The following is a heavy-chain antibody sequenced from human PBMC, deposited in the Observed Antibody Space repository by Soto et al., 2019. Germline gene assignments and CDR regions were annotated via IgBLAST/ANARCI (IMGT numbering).Heavy chain of an antibody. J-gene: IGHJ6*02. CDR2: ISVYNGNT. CDR1: GYTFTTYG. V-gene: IGHV1-18*01. Sequence: QVLLVQSGDEVKEPGASVRVSCKASGYTFTTYGIAWVRQAPGQGPEWMGWISVYNGNTNSAEKVRGRLTMTTDRYPNTAYMDLRSLRSDDTAVYYSARCKAFWNGYSRGGMDVWGQGTTVTVSS. CDR3: ARCKAFWNGYSRGGMDV. D-gene: IGHD3-3*01.